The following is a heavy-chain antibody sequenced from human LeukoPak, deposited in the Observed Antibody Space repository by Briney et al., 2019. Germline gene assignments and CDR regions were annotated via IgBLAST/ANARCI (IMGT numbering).Heavy chain of an antibody. CDR2: IYTSGST. Sequence: SETLSLTCTVSGGSISTYYWSWIRQPAGKGLEWIGRIYTSGSTNYNPSLKSRVTMSVDTSKNQFSLKLSSVTAADTAVYYCARGTTVTTGKTTHFDYWGQGTLVTVSS. CDR3: ARGTTVTTGKTTHFDY. D-gene: IGHD4-17*01. CDR1: GGSISTYY. J-gene: IGHJ4*02. V-gene: IGHV4-4*07.